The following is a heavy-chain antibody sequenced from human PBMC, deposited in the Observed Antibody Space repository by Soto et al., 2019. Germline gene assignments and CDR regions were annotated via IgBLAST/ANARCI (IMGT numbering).Heavy chain of an antibody. CDR2: VYATGTT. CDR3: VRDGSKSLRDWFDP. CDR1: GGSISKFY. Sequence: SETLSLTCNVSGGSISKFYWAWIRKTAGNGLEWMGRVYATGTTDYNPSLRSRVAMSVDISKKTFSLRLRSVTGADSGVYYCVRDGSKSLRDWFDPWGQGIWVTVS. J-gene: IGHJ5*02. V-gene: IGHV4-4*07.